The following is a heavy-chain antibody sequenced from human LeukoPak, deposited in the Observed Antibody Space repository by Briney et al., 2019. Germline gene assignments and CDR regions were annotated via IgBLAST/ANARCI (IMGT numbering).Heavy chain of an antibody. V-gene: IGHV3-21*01. CDR1: GFTFSTYR. CDR2: ITSTSSSM. CDR3: RFGDFNDY. J-gene: IGHJ4*02. Sequence: PGGSLRLSCAASGFTFSTYRMHWVRQAPGKGLEWVSSITSTSSSMSYADSMEGRFTISRDNAKNSLYLQMNSLSAEDTAVYYCRFGDFNDYWGQGTLVTVSS. D-gene: IGHD3-10*01.